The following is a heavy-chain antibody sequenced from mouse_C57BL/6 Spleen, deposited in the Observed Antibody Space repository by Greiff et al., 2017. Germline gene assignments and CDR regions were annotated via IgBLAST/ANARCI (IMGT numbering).Heavy chain of an antibody. J-gene: IGHJ2*01. CDR2: IYPGDGDT. V-gene: IGHV1-80*01. D-gene: IGHD2-3*01. Sequence: QVQLLQSGAELVKPGASVKISCKAPGYAFSSYWMNWVKQRPGKRLAWIGQIYPGDGDTNYNGKFKGKATLTADKSSSTAYMQLSSLTSEDSAVYFCARTDDGPRRGDYWGQGTTLTVSS. CDR3: ARTDDGPRRGDY. CDR1: GYAFSSYW.